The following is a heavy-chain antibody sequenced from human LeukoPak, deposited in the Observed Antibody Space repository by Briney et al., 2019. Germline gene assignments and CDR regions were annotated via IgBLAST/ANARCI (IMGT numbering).Heavy chain of an antibody. CDR1: GFTFSSYA. J-gene: IGHJ4*02. D-gene: IGHD6-13*01. V-gene: IGHV3-23*01. CDR2: ISGSGGST. Sequence: PGGSLRLSCAASGFTFSSYAMSWVRQAPGKGLVWVSAISGSGGSTYYADSVKGRFTISRDNFKNTLYLQMNSLRAEDTAVYYCATGGSSWYRFDYWGQGTLVTVSS. CDR3: ATGGSSWYRFDY.